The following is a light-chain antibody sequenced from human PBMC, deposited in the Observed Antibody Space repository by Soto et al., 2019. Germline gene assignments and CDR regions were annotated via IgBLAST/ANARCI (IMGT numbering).Light chain of an antibody. J-gene: IGLJ2*01. CDR1: SNDVGAFDY. Sequence: QSALTQPASVSASPGQSISISCTGTSNDVGAFDYVSWYQQHPGKAPKLIIFEVFNRPSGVSTRFSGSKSGSTASLTISGLQAEDVADYFCSSYTTNNAHVFGGGTKVTVL. CDR2: EVF. CDR3: SSYTTNNAHV. V-gene: IGLV2-14*01.